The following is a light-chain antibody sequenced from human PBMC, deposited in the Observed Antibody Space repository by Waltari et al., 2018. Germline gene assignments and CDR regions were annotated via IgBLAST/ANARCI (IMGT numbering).Light chain of an antibody. CDR1: LTILYSSNNKNY. V-gene: IGKV4-1*01. CDR3: QQYYSTSLT. J-gene: IGKJ4*01. CDR2: WAS. Sequence: DTVMTQSPDSLAVSLGERATINCKSSLTILYSSNNKNYLAWYQQKPGQPPKLLFYWASTRESGVPDRFSGSGSGTDFTLTISNLQAEDVATYYCQQYYSTSLTFGGGTKVEIK.